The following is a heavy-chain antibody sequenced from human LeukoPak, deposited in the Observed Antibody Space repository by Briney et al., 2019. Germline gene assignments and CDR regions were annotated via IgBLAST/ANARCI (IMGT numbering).Heavy chain of an antibody. CDR1: GFTFDDYA. CDR2: ISWNSGSI. Sequence: QPGRSLRLSCAASGFTFDDYAMHWVRQAPGKGLEWVSGISWNSGSIGYADSVKGRFTISRDNAKNSLYLQMNSLRAEDTAVYYCARRAGAYSHPYDYWGQGTLVTVSS. J-gene: IGHJ4*02. CDR3: ARRAGAYSHPYDY. D-gene: IGHD4/OR15-4a*01. V-gene: IGHV3-9*01.